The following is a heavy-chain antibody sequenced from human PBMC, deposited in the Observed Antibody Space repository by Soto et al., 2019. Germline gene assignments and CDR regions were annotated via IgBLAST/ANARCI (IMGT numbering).Heavy chain of an antibody. J-gene: IGHJ1*01. V-gene: IGHV3-15*07. CDR2: IKSKTDGGTT. Sequence: GGSLRLSCAASGFTFSNAWMNWVRQAPGKGLEWVGRIKSKTDGGTTDYAAPVKGRFTISRDDSKNTLYLQMNSLKTEDTAVYYCTTDRIGSGWSSAEYFQHWGQGTLVTVSS. D-gene: IGHD6-19*01. CDR1: GFTFSNAW. CDR3: TTDRIGSGWSSAEYFQH.